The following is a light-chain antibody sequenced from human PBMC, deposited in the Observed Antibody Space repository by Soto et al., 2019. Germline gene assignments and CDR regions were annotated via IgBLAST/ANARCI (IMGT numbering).Light chain of an antibody. CDR3: QLYCSSPL. CDR2: GAS. J-gene: IGKJ3*01. Sequence: EIVLTQSPGTLSLSPGERATLSCRASQSVSSSYLAWYQQKPGQAPRLLIYGASSRATDIPDRFSGSGSGTDFPLTISRLEPEDSAVYYCQLYCSSPLFGPGTKVDIK. V-gene: IGKV3-20*01. CDR1: QSVSSSY.